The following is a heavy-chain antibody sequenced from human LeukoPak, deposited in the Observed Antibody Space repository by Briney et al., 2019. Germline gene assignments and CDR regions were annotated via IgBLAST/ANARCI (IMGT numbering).Heavy chain of an antibody. CDR2: ISSSSSTI. J-gene: IGHJ3*02. D-gene: IGHD3-9*01. CDR3: ARGLTLRYFDWLTSDAFDI. V-gene: IGHV3-48*01. Sequence: GGSLRLSCAASGFTFSSYSMNWVRQAPGKGLEWVSYISSSSSTIYYADSVKGRFTISRDNAKNSLYLQMNSLRAEDTAVYYCARGLTLRYFDWLTSDAFDIWGQGTMVTVSS. CDR1: GFTFSSYS.